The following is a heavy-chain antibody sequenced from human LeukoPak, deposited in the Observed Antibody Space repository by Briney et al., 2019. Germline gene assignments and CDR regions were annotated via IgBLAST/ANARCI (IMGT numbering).Heavy chain of an antibody. CDR3: ARRMATITSFYAFDI. CDR2: MYYSGST. J-gene: IGHJ3*02. Sequence: PSETLSLTCTVSGGSISSYYWTWIRQPPGKGLEWIGYMYYSGSTNYNPSLKSRVTISVDTSKNQFSLKLSSVTAADTAVYFCARRMATITSFYAFDIWGQGTMVTVSP. V-gene: IGHV4-59*08. D-gene: IGHD5-24*01. CDR1: GGSISSYY.